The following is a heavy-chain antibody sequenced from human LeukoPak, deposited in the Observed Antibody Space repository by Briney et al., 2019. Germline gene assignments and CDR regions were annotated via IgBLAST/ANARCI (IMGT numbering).Heavy chain of an antibody. D-gene: IGHD5-18*01. J-gene: IGHJ3*02. CDR3: ARGRRFTAMVPADAFDI. CDR2: ISSSSSTI. Sequence: TGGSLRLSCAASGFTFSSYSMNWVRQAPGKGLEWVSYISSSSSTIYYADSVKGRFTISRDNAKNSLYLQMNSLRAEDTAVYYCARGRRFTAMVPADAFDIWGQGTMVTVSS. CDR1: GFTFSSYS. V-gene: IGHV3-48*01.